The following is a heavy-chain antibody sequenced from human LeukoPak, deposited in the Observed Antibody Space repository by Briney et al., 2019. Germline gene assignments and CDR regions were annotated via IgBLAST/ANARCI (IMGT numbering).Heavy chain of an antibody. Sequence: SETLSPTCTVSGGSITSSRYYWGWIRQPPGKGLEWIVVIYYSGSTYHNPSLKSRVTVSVDTSKNQFSLKLSSVTAADTAVYYCAEASQWSINYWGQGTLVTVSS. V-gene: IGHV4-39*01. D-gene: IGHD2-15*01. J-gene: IGHJ4*02. CDR1: GGSITSSRYY. CDR3: AEASQWSINY. CDR2: IYYSGST.